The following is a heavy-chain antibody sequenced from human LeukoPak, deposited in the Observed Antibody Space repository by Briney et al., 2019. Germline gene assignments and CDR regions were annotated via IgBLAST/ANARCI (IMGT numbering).Heavy chain of an antibody. CDR1: GFPFSSYS. CDR2: ISSSSSYI. Sequence: PGGSLRLSCAASGFPFSSYSMKWVRPAPGKGLEWVSSISSSSSYIYYADSVKGRFTISRDNAKNSLYLQMNSLRAEDTAVYYCARGGRAFDIWGQGTMVTVSS. CDR3: ARGGRAFDI. J-gene: IGHJ3*02. V-gene: IGHV3-21*01.